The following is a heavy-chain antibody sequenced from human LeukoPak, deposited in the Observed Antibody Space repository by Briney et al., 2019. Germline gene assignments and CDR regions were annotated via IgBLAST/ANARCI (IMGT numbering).Heavy chain of an antibody. D-gene: IGHD3-22*01. J-gene: IGHJ3*02. V-gene: IGHV3-30*02. CDR3: ARDYYDSSGYYPDAFDI. CDR1: GFTFSSYG. CDR2: IRYDGSNK. Sequence: GGSLRLSCAASGFTFSSYGMHWVRQAPGKGLEWVAFIRYDGSNKYYADSVKGRFTISRDNSKNTLYLQMNSLRAEDTAVYYCARDYYDSSGYYPDAFDIWGQGTMVTVSP.